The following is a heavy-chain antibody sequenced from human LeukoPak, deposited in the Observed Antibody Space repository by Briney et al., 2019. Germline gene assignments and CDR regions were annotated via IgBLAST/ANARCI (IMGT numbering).Heavy chain of an antibody. CDR1: GGSFSGYY. CDR2: INHSGST. Sequence: PSETLSLTCAVYGGSFSGYYWSWIRQPPGKGLEWIGEINHSGSTNYNPSLKSRVTISVDTSKNQFSLKLSSVTAADTAVYYCARDRRITMARGVNYRFDYWGQGTLVTVSS. V-gene: IGHV4-34*01. J-gene: IGHJ4*02. D-gene: IGHD3-10*01. CDR3: ARDRRITMARGVNYRFDY.